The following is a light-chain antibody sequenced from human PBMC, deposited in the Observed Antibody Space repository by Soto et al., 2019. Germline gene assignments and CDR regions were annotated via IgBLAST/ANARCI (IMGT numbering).Light chain of an antibody. J-gene: IGKJ1*01. CDR2: RAS. CDR1: QSISSW. V-gene: IGKV1-5*03. Sequence: DLQMTQSPYTLSASVGDRVTITCRASQSISSWLAWYTQKPGKAPKLRIYRASSLESGVPSRFSVSGARTEFTLTISSLQPDEFSTYYGQQYNSYSWTFGQGTKVDIK. CDR3: QQYNSYSWT.